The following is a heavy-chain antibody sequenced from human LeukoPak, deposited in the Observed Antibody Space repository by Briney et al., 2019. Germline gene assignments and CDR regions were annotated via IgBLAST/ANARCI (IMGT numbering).Heavy chain of an antibody. Sequence: GGSLRLSCAASGFTFSSFGMHWVRQAPGKGLEWVSVIYSAGRTYYADSVKGRFTISRDNSKNTLYLQVNSLRAEDTAVYYCARDRGGTTRFLEGTYDYWGQGTLVAVSS. CDR3: ARDRGGTTRFLEGTYDY. J-gene: IGHJ4*02. D-gene: IGHD3-3*01. V-gene: IGHV3-66*01. CDR1: GFTFSSFG. CDR2: IYSAGRT.